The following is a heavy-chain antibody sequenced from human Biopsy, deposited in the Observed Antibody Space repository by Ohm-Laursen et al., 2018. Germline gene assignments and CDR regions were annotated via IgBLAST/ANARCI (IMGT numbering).Heavy chain of an antibody. Sequence: ETLSLACAVFGKTFSDYQWSWIRQPPGKGLEWIGQINQAGTTNYNPSLKSRVSISADASKYEFSLRLTSVTAADTAVYLCGNEVHGRDYWGLGAQVTVSS. CDR2: INQAGTT. CDR1: GKTFSDYQ. CDR3: GNEVHGRDY. V-gene: IGHV4-34*08. D-gene: IGHD2-15*01. J-gene: IGHJ4*02.